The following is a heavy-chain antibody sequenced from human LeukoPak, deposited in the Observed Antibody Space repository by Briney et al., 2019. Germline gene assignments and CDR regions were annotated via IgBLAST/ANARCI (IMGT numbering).Heavy chain of an antibody. V-gene: IGHV3-66*01. CDR3: ARGAGAYKHYAMDV. Sequence: PGGSLRLSCAASGFTVSNNDMNWVRQAPGKGLEWVSGTYIGGRTISVDSVRGRFTISRDNSKNTLYLQMNSLRAEDTALYYCARGAGAYKHYAMDVWGQGTTVAVSS. CDR1: GFTVSNND. J-gene: IGHJ6*02. CDR2: TYIGGRT. D-gene: IGHD6-19*01.